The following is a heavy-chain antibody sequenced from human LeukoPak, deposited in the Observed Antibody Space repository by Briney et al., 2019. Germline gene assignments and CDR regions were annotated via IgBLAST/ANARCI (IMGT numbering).Heavy chain of an antibody. V-gene: IGHV1-69*06. CDR2: IIPIFGTA. CDR3: ARGEQWLGYFDY. D-gene: IGHD6-19*01. J-gene: IGHJ4*02. CDR1: GGTFISYA. Sequence: ASVTVSCTASGGTFISYAISWVRQAPGQGLEWMGRIIPIFGTANYAQKFQGRVTITADKSTSTAYMELSSLRSEDTAVYYCARGEQWLGYFDYWGQGTLVTVSS.